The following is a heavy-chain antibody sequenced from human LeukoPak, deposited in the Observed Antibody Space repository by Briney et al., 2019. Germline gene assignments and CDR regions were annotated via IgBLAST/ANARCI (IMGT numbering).Heavy chain of an antibody. Sequence: PSETLSLTCTVSGGSISSSSYYWGWIRQPPGKGLEWIGSIYYSGSTYYNPSLKSRVTISVDTSKSQFSLKLSSVTAADTAVYYCASGGNVRYYYYYMDVWGKGTTVTVSS. D-gene: IGHD4-23*01. CDR3: ASGGNVRYYYYYMDV. V-gene: IGHV4-39*01. CDR2: IYYSGST. J-gene: IGHJ6*03. CDR1: GGSISSSSYY.